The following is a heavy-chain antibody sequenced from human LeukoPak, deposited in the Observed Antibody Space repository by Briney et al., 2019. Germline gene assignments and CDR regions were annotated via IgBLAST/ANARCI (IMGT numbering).Heavy chain of an antibody. CDR1: GFTFSSYA. V-gene: IGHV3-23*01. D-gene: IGHD1-7*01. Sequence: GGSLRLSCAASGFTFSSYAMSWVRQAPGEGLEWISSIFGSSGSTYYEASVKGRFTISRDNSTNTLYLQMNSLTAEDTAVYYCAKCPRVRITGTMDYWGQGTLVTVSS. J-gene: IGHJ4*02. CDR3: AKCPRVRITGTMDY. CDR2: IFGSSGST.